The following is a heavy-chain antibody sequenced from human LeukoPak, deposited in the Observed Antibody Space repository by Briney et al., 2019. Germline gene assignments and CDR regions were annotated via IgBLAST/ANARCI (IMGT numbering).Heavy chain of an antibody. J-gene: IGHJ6*03. D-gene: IGHD3-3*01. CDR1: GGSISIYY. CDR2: IYYSGST. Sequence: SETLSLTCTVSGGSISIYYWRWIRQPPGKGLEWIGYIYYSGSTNYNPSLKSRVTISVDTSKNQFSLKLSSETAADTAVYYCARGGTIFGVVSHFSYYYYMDVWGKGTTVTVSS. CDR3: ARGGTIFGVVSHFSYYYYMDV. V-gene: IGHV4-59*01.